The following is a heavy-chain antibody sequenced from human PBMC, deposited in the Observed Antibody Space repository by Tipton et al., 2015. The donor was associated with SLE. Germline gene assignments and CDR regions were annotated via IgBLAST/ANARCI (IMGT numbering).Heavy chain of an antibody. Sequence: TLSLTCAVYGGSFSAYYWSWIRQPPGKGLEWIGEINHSGSTNYNPSLKSRVTISVDTSKNQFSLKLSSVTAADTALYYCARSGSPFWSGYPFDYWGQGTLVTVSS. CDR3: ARSGSPFWSGYPFDY. J-gene: IGHJ4*02. D-gene: IGHD3-3*01. V-gene: IGHV4-34*01. CDR2: INHSGST. CDR1: GGSFSAYY.